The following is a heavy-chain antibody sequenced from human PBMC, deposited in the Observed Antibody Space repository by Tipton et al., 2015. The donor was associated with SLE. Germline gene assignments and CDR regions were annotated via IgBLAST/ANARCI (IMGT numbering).Heavy chain of an antibody. J-gene: IGHJ4*02. CDR1: GYTFTGYY. D-gene: IGHD1-26*01. CDR3: ASATLIATTPKV. V-gene: IGHV1-2*02. Sequence: QSGPEVKKPGASVKVSCKASGYTFTGYYMHWVRQAPGQGLEWMGWINPNSGGTNYAQKLQGRVTMTRDTSISTAYMELSRLRSDDTAVYYCASATLIATTPKVWGQGTLVTVSS. CDR2: INPNSGGT.